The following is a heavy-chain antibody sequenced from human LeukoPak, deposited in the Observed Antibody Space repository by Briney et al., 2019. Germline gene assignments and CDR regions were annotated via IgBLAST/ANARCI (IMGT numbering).Heavy chain of an antibody. Sequence: GASVKVSCKVSGYTLTELSMHWVRQAPGKGLEWMGGFDPEDGETIYAQKFQGRVTTTEDTSTDTAYMELSSLRSEDTAVYYCATRRITIFGVVWYWGQGTLVTVSS. CDR1: GYTLTELS. CDR2: FDPEDGET. CDR3: ATRRITIFGVVWY. V-gene: IGHV1-24*01. J-gene: IGHJ4*02. D-gene: IGHD3-3*01.